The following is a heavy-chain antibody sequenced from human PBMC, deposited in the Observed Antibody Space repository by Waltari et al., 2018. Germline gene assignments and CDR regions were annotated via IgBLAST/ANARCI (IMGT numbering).Heavy chain of an antibody. Sequence: QVQLVQSGAEVKKPGASVKVSCKASGYTFTSYGISWVRQAPGQGLEWMGWISAYNGNTNYAQKLQGRVTMTTDTSTSTAYMELRSLRSDDTAVYYCARDLRRTIFGVVIPGKYCYYGMDVWGQGTTVTVSS. V-gene: IGHV1-18*01. J-gene: IGHJ6*02. D-gene: IGHD3-3*01. CDR1: GYTFTSYG. CDR3: ARDLRRTIFGVVIPGKYCYYGMDV. CDR2: ISAYNGNT.